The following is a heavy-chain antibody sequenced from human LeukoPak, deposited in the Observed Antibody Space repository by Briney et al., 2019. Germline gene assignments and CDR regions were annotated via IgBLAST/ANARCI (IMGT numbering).Heavy chain of an antibody. Sequence: SLRLSWEDSEFACSSYEMNWVRQAPEKGLEWVSYISSSGSTIYYADSVKGRFTISRDNAKNSLYLQMNSLRAEDTAVYYCARRLAAAGSVVDYWGHGTLVTVS. CDR2: ISSSGSTI. D-gene: IGHD6-13*01. CDR3: ARRLAAAGSVVDY. V-gene: IGHV3-48*03. J-gene: IGHJ4*01. CDR1: EFACSSYE.